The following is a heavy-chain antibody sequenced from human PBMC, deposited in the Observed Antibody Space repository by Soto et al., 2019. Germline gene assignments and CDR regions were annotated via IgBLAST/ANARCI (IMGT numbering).Heavy chain of an antibody. CDR2: INAGNGNT. CDR1: GYTFTSYA. D-gene: IGHD3-22*01. Sequence: ASVKVSCKASGYTFTSYAMHWVRQAPGQRLEWMGWINAGNGNTKYSQKFQGRVTITRDTSASTAYMELSSLRSEDTAVYYCATNGYTDYYDSSGYYGGVYWGQGTLVTLSS. CDR3: ATNGYTDYYDSSGYYGGVY. V-gene: IGHV1-3*01. J-gene: IGHJ4*02.